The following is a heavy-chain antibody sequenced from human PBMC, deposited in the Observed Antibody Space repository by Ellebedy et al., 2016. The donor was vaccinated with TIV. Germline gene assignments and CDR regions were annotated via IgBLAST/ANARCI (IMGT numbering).Heavy chain of an antibody. V-gene: IGHV1-69*13. D-gene: IGHD3-10*01. J-gene: IGHJ6*02. CDR1: GGTFSRYA. CDR2: IIPSSATP. Sequence: AASVKVSCKASGGTFSRYAISWMRQAPGQGLEWLGGIIPSSATPNYAQRMRARLAITADEATSIAYMELSSLTSEDTAVYYCARPGSYLSWFGDVTAEVYYTMDVWGQGTTVTVSS. CDR3: ARPGSYLSWFGDVTAEVYYTMDV.